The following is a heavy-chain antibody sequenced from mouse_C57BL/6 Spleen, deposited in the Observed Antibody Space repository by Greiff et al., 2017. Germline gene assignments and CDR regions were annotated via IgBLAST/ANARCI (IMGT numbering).Heavy chain of an antibody. D-gene: IGHD1-1*01. CDR1: GYTFTDYN. J-gene: IGHJ2*01. Sequence: VQLQQSGPELVKPGASVKMSCKASGYTFTDYNMHWVKQSHGKSLEWIGYINPNNGGTSYNQKFKGKATLTVNKSSSTAYMELRSLTSEDSAVYYCAMGGYYGRGVDYWGQGTTLTVSS. CDR3: AMGGYYGRGVDY. V-gene: IGHV1-22*01. CDR2: INPNNGGT.